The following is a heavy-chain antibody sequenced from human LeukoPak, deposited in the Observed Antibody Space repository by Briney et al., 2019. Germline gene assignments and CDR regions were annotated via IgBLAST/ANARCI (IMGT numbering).Heavy chain of an antibody. CDR2: IYSGGST. Sequence: PGGSLRLSCAASGFTVSSNYMSWVRRAPGKGLEWVSVIYSGGSTYYADSVKGRFTVSRDTSKNTLYLQMNSLRAEDTAVYHCARDGQYGEPFDYWGQGTLVTVSS. CDR1: GFTVSSNY. V-gene: IGHV3-53*01. D-gene: IGHD4-17*01. CDR3: ARDGQYGEPFDY. J-gene: IGHJ4*02.